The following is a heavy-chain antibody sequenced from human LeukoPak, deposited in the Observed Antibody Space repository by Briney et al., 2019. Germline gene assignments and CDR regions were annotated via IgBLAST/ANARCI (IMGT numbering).Heavy chain of an antibody. J-gene: IGHJ5*02. CDR3: AGTGIRNWFDP. CDR1: GDSISTTGYF. D-gene: IGHD1-14*01. CDR2: IFKSGNT. Sequence: SETLSLTRSVSGDSISTTGYFWVWIRQSPGRDLEWIGSIFKSGNTFYNMSLKSRVTISVDTSKNEFSWSLTSVTAADTAVYYCAGTGIRNWFDPWGQGILVTVSS. V-gene: IGHV4-39*01.